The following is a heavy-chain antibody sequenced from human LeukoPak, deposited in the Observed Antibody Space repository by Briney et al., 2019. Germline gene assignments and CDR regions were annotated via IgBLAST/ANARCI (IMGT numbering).Heavy chain of an antibody. D-gene: IGHD3-3*01. CDR1: GYTFTSYG. Sequence: GASVKVSCKASGYTFTSYGISWVRQAPGQGLEWMGWISAYSGGANYAQKFQGRVTMTRDTSISTAYMELSRLRSDDTAVYYCARDRGAGLQGFGVAYYFDYWGQGTLVTVSS. CDR2: ISAYSGGA. J-gene: IGHJ4*02. CDR3: ARDRGAGLQGFGVAYYFDY. V-gene: IGHV1-2*02.